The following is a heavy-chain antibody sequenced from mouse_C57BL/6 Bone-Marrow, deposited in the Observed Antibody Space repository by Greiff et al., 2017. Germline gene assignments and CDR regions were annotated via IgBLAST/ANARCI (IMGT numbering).Heavy chain of an antibody. CDR1: GFNIKDYY. CDR2: IDPEGGDT. CDR3: ATVVAHWCFDV. Sequence: EVQLQESGAELVRPGASVKLSCTASGFNIKDYYMHWVKQRPEQGLEWIGRIDPEGGDTEYAPKFQGKATMTADTSSNTAYLQLSSLTSEDTAVYYCATVVAHWCFDVWGTGTAVTVSA. V-gene: IGHV14-1*01. D-gene: IGHD1-1*01. J-gene: IGHJ1*03.